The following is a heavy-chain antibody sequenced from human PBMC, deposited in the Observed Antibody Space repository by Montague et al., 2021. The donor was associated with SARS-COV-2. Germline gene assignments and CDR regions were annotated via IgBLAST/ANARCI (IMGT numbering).Heavy chain of an antibody. CDR3: ARHEKTRIAMIVVVIGYFDY. CDR2: IYYSGST. CDR1: GGSISGSSYY. D-gene: IGHD3-22*01. V-gene: IGHV4-39*01. Sequence: SETLSLTCTVSGGSISGSSYYWGWIRQPPGKGLEWIGSIYYSGSTYYNPSLKSRVTISVDTSKNQFSLKLSSVTAADTAVYYCARHEKTRIAMIVVVIGYFDYWGQGTLVTVSS. J-gene: IGHJ4*02.